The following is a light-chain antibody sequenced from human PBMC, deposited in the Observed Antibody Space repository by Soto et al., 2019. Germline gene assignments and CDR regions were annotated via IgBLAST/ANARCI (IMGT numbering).Light chain of an antibody. CDR3: QQYYSFPPYT. CDR2: AAS. V-gene: IGKV1D-8*01. J-gene: IGKJ2*01. CDR1: LGISSY. Sequence: VIWMTQSPSLLSASTGDRVTISCRMSLGISSYLAWYQQKPGKAPELLIYAASTLQSGVPSRFSGSGSGTDFTLTISCLQSEDFATYYCQQYYSFPPYTFGQGTKLEIE.